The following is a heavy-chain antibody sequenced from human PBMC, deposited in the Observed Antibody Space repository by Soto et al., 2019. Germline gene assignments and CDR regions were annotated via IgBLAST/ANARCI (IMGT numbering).Heavy chain of an antibody. J-gene: IGHJ4*02. Sequence: QVQLVQSGAEVKKPGASVKVSCRASGYTFTNYYIHWVRQAPGQGLEWMAIINPMSGSTNYAQNFQGRVTLTMDTSTTTVHMDLSSLRFEDTAVYFCARDLLAGDFWGQGTLVTVSS. CDR1: GYTFTNYY. D-gene: IGHD3-10*01. V-gene: IGHV1-46*01. CDR2: INPMSGST. CDR3: ARDLLAGDF.